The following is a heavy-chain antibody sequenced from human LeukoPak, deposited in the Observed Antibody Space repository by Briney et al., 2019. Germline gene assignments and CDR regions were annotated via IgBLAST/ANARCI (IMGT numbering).Heavy chain of an antibody. CDR3: ARDRAPYGWYFSLDY. V-gene: IGHV4-61*02. CDR1: GGSISSGSYY. Sequence: SQTLSLTCTVSGGSISSGSYYWSWIRQPAGKGLEWIGRIYTSGSTNYNPSLKSRVTISVDTSKNQFSLKLSSVTAADTAVYYCARDRAPYGWYFSLDYWGQGTLVTVSS. D-gene: IGHD6-19*01. CDR2: IYTSGST. J-gene: IGHJ4*02.